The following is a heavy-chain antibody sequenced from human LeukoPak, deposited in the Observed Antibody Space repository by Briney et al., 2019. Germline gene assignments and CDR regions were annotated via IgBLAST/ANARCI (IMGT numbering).Heavy chain of an antibody. CDR1: GGSYSGYY. CDR2: IYSSGSA. CDR3: AREYGDLDY. Sequence: SETLSRTCAVYGGSYSGYYWSWVRQPAGKGLEWIGRIYSSGSANYNPSLKSRVTMSVDTSNNQFSLKLTSVSAADTAVYYCAREYGDLDYWGQGTLVTVSS. J-gene: IGHJ4*02. D-gene: IGHD4-17*01. V-gene: IGHV4-4*07.